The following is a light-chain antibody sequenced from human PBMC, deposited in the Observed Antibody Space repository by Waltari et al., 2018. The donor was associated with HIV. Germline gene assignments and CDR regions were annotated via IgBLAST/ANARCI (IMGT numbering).Light chain of an antibody. V-gene: IGLV2-23*02. CDR1: SSDVGGYNY. CDR3: CSYAGSSTYV. J-gene: IGLJ1*01. Sequence: QSALTQPASVSGSPGQSITISCTGTSSDVGGYNYVSWYQQHPRKAPKLMSYDVSKRPSGVSNRFSGSKSGNTASLTISVLQAEDEADYYCCSYAGSSTYVFGTGTKVTVL. CDR2: DVS.